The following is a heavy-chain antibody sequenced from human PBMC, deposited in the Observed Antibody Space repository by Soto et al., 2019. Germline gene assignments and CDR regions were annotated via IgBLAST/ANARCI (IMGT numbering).Heavy chain of an antibody. Sequence: SVNVSCKASGGTFSSYAISWVRQAPGQGLEWMGGIIPIFGTANYAQKFQGRVTITADESTSTAYMELSSLRSEDTAVYYCSATLRSAAAGRGYYFDYWGQGTLVTVSS. CDR3: SATLRSAAAGRGYYFDY. J-gene: IGHJ4*02. CDR1: GGTFSSYA. D-gene: IGHD6-13*01. CDR2: IIPIFGTA. V-gene: IGHV1-69*13.